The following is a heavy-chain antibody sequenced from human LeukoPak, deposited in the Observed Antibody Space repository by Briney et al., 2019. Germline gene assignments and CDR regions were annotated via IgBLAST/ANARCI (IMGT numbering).Heavy chain of an antibody. D-gene: IGHD2-15*01. CDR2: ISSSCDTI. V-gene: IGHV3-11*04. Sequence: PGGSLRLSCAASGFTFSDYYMSWIRPAPGKGLDGVSYISSSCDTIHFADTVKGRFTIHRDNPKQALFLQSNSLSAQDAPVYFCVTAPTRTYSVYWGQGILVTVSS. CDR1: GFTFSDYY. CDR3: VTAPTRTYSVY. J-gene: IGHJ4*02.